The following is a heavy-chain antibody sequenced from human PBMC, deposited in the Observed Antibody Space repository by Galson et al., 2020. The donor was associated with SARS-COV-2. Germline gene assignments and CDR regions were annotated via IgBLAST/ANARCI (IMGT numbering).Heavy chain of an antibody. CDR1: GFTFNVYS. CDR2: ISSSSSTI. J-gene: IGHJ5*02. Sequence: ETGGSLRLSCAGSGFTFNVYSMNWVRQAPGKGLEWLSYISSSSSTIYYADSVKGRFTISRDNAKNSLYLQMNSLRDEDTAVYYCARDRAFEFDPWGQGTLVTVSS. CDR3: ARDRAFEFDP. V-gene: IGHV3-48*02. D-gene: IGHD3-3*02.